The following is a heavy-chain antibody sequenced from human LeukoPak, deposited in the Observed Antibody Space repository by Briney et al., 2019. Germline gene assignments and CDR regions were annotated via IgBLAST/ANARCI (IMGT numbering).Heavy chain of an antibody. CDR3: ARNHSIGWFDY. J-gene: IGHJ4*02. D-gene: IGHD6-19*01. CDR1: GYSISSGYY. Sequence: PSETLSLTCGVSGYSISSGYYWGWIRQPPGKGLEWIGSIYHSGSTYYNPSLKSRVTISVDTSKNQFSLKLSSVTAADTAVYYCARNHSIGWFDYWGQGTLVTVSS. CDR2: IYHSGST. V-gene: IGHV4-38-2*01.